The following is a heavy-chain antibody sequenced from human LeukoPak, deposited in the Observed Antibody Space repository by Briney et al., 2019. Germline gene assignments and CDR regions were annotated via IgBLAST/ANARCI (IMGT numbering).Heavy chain of an antibody. V-gene: IGHV3-48*04. CDR3: ARDLGGSGSYQGDWFDP. CDR2: ISRSSSTI. CDR1: GFTFSSYS. J-gene: IGHJ5*02. Sequence: GGSLRLSCAASGFTFSSYSMNWVRQAPGKGLEWVSYISRSSSTIYYADSVKGRFTISRDNAKNSLYLQMNSLRAEDTAVYYCARDLGGSGSYQGDWFDPWGQGTLVTVSS. D-gene: IGHD3-10*01.